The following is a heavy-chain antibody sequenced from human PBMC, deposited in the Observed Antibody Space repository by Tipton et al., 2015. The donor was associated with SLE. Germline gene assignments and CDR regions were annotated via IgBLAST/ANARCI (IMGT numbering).Heavy chain of an antibody. CDR1: GFTFSSYA. J-gene: IGHJ5*02. Sequence: SLRLSCAASGFTFSSYAMHWVRQAPGKGLEWVAVISYDGSNKYYADSVKGRFTISRDNAKNSLYLQMNSLRAEDTAVYYCAREPWAAAGLRDNWFDPWGQGTLVTVSS. V-gene: IGHV3-30-3*01. CDR3: AREPWAAAGLRDNWFDP. CDR2: ISYDGSNK. D-gene: IGHD6-13*01.